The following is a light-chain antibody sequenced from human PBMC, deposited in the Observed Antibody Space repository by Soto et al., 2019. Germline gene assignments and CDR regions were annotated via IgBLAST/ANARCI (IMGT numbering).Light chain of an antibody. CDR3: QQYGGSPRT. V-gene: IGKV3-20*01. J-gene: IGKJ1*01. CDR1: QSVSSS. Sequence: EIVLTQSPGTLSLSPGEGATLSCRASQSVSSSLAWYQQKRGQAPRLLIHGASSRATGIPDRFSGSGSGTDFTLTISRLEPEDCAVYDCQQYGGSPRTFGQGTKVEVK. CDR2: GAS.